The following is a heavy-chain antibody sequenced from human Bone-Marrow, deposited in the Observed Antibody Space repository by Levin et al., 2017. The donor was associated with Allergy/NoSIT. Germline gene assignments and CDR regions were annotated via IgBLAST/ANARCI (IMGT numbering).Heavy chain of an antibody. J-gene: IGHJ6*02. CDR1: GFTFSSYG. CDR2: IWYDGSNK. Sequence: SGGSLRLSCAASGFTFSSYGMHWVRQAPGKGLEWVAVIWYDGSNKYYADSVKGRFTISRDNSKNTLYLQMNSLRAEDTAVYYCARDTCSSTSCYLSYYYYGMDVWGQGTTVTVSS. V-gene: IGHV3-33*01. CDR3: ARDTCSSTSCYLSYYYYGMDV. D-gene: IGHD2-2*01.